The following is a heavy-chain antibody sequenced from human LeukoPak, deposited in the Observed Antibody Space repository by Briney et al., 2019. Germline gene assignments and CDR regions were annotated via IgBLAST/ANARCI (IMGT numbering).Heavy chain of an antibody. D-gene: IGHD4-17*01. CDR1: GFTFDDYA. V-gene: IGHV3-9*03. CDR3: AKDTVTTPSNAFDI. J-gene: IGHJ3*02. Sequence: GGSLRLSCAASGFTFDDYAMDWVRQAPGKGLEGGSGISWTSASIAYADSVKARFTISRDNAKTSLYLQMNSLRAEDMALYYCAKDTVTTPSNAFDIWGQGTMVTVSS. CDR2: ISWTSASI.